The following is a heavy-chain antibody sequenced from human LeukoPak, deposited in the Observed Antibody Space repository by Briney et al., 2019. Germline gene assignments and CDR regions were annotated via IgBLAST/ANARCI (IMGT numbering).Heavy chain of an antibody. CDR1: GYTFTSFV. CDR3: ARGGTVVDTANPFDF. Sequence: ASVKVSCTASGYTFTSFVISWVRQAPGQGLEWMGWISAFNGNTNYAQKLQGRITMTTDTSTSTAYMELRSLRSDDTAVYYCARGGTVVDTANPFDFWGQGTLVTVSS. CDR2: ISAFNGNT. V-gene: IGHV1-18*01. D-gene: IGHD5-18*01. J-gene: IGHJ4*02.